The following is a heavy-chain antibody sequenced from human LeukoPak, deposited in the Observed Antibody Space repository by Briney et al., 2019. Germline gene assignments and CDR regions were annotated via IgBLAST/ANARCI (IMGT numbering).Heavy chain of an antibody. CDR1: GGSISSGDYY. D-gene: IGHD3-22*01. CDR2: IYYSGST. Sequence: SQTLSLTCTVSGGSISSGDYYWSWIRQPPGKGLEWIGYIYYSGSTYYSPSLKSRVTISVDTSKNQFSLKLSSVTAADTAVYYCARSPDYYDSSGYYGDWGQGTLVTVSS. J-gene: IGHJ4*02. V-gene: IGHV4-30-4*01. CDR3: ARSPDYYDSSGYYGD.